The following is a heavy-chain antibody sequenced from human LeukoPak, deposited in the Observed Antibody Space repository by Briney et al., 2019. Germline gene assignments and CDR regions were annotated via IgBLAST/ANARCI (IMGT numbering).Heavy chain of an antibody. CDR1: GLAFSHAW. V-gene: IGHV3-15*01. Sequence: PGGSLRLSCAASGLAFSHAWMTWVRQAPGKGLEWVGRIKSRADGARTHYVNSVRGRFFVSRDDSKNLLYLQMNSLRTEDTAVYYCAADVPGGLYPFDFWGQGASVTVSS. CDR3: AADVPGGLYPFDF. D-gene: IGHD4-23*01. CDR2: IKSRADGART. J-gene: IGHJ4*02.